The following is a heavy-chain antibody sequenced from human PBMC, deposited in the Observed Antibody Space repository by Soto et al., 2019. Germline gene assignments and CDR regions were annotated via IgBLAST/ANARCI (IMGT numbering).Heavy chain of an antibody. CDR3: ARMLAVNYYYYYVDV. CDR2: ITFSSDEK. Sequence: QVTLKESGPVLVKPTEPLTLTCTVSGFSLRNARMGVSWIRQPPGKALEWPVHITFSSDEKSYNTSLKGRFTLSKDTSKSQVVLTMTYMDPVDTATYFCARMLAVNYYYYYVDVWGEGTTVTVSS. J-gene: IGHJ6*03. CDR1: GFSLRNARMG. D-gene: IGHD3-22*01. V-gene: IGHV2-26*01.